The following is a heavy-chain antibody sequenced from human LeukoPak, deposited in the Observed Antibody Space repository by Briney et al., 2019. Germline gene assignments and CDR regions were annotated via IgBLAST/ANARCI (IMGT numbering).Heavy chain of an antibody. CDR2: IYYSEST. J-gene: IGHJ4*02. CDR1: GGSISSYY. D-gene: IGHD5-18*01. V-gene: IGHV4-59*01. Sequence: SETLSLTCTVSGGSISSYYWSWIRQPPGKGLEWIGYIYYSESTNYNPSLKSRVTISVDTSKNQFSLKLSPVTAADTAVYYCARASDYTAMVYDYWGQGTLVTVSS. CDR3: ARASDYTAMVYDY.